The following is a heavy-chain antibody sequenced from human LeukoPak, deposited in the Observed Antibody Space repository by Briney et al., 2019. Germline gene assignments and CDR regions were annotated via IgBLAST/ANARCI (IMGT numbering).Heavy chain of an antibody. Sequence: GESLKISCKGSGYSFTNHWIGWVRQMPGKGLEWMGIIYPGDSDTRYSPSFQGQVTISADKSISTAYLQWSSLKASDTAMYYCAIYSDTYYFDHWGQGTLVTVSS. J-gene: IGHJ4*02. D-gene: IGHD1-26*01. CDR3: AIYSDTYYFDH. V-gene: IGHV5-51*01. CDR2: IYPGDSDT. CDR1: GYSFTNHW.